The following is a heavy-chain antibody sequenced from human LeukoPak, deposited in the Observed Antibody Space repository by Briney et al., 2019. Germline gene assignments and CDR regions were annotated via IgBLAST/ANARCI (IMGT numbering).Heavy chain of an antibody. V-gene: IGHV3-23*01. CDR1: GFTFSSYA. CDR3: AKGARVGYCSSTSCLPFDY. Sequence: PGGSLRHSCAASGFTFSSYAMSWVRQAPGKGLEWVSAISGSGGSTYYADSVKGRFTISRDNSKNTLYLQMNSLRAEDTAVYYCAKGARVGYCSSTSCLPFDYWGQGTLVTVSS. CDR2: ISGSGGST. D-gene: IGHD2-2*01. J-gene: IGHJ4*02.